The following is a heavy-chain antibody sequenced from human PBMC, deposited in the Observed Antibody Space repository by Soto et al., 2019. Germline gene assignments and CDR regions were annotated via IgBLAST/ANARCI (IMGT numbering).Heavy chain of an antibody. V-gene: IGHV3-30-3*01. J-gene: IGHJ6*02. Sequence: GGSLRLSCAASGFTFSSYAMHWVRQAPGKGLEWVAVISYDGSNKYYADSVKGRFTISRDNSKNTLYLQMNSLRAEETAVYYCARPIAGGQGVYYYYGMDVWGQGTTVTVSS. CDR2: ISYDGSNK. CDR1: GFTFSSYA. D-gene: IGHD6-13*01. CDR3: ARPIAGGQGVYYYYGMDV.